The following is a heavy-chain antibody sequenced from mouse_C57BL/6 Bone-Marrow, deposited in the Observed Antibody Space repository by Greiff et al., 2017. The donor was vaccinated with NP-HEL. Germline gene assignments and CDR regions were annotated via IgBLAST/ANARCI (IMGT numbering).Heavy chain of an antibody. CDR2: IWRGGST. D-gene: IGHD2-3*01. Sequence: VQLQQSGPGLVQPSQSLSITCTVSGFSLTSYGVHWVRQSPGKGLEWLGVIWRGGSTDYNAAFMSRLSITKDNSKSQVFFKMNSLQADDTAIYYCAKNGAHDGYYHWYFDVWGTGTTVTVSS. CDR3: AKNGAHDGYYHWYFDV. CDR1: GFSLTSYG. V-gene: IGHV2-5*01. J-gene: IGHJ1*03.